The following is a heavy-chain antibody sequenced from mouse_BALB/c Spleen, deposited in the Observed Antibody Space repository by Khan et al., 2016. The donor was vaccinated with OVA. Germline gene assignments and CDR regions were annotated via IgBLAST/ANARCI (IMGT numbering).Heavy chain of an antibody. D-gene: IGHD1-2*01. Sequence: QVQLKQSGLGLVAPSQSLSITCTVSGCSLTYYGVNWVRQPPGKGLEWLGVIWGDGATNHHSGLKSRLSITKDTSKSQVFLKLNSLQTDDTATYYCARFTTATGNYYVMDYWGQGTSVTVSS. J-gene: IGHJ4*01. CDR3: ARFTTATGNYYVMDY. CDR2: IWGDGAT. V-gene: IGHV2-3*01. CDR1: GCSLTYYG.